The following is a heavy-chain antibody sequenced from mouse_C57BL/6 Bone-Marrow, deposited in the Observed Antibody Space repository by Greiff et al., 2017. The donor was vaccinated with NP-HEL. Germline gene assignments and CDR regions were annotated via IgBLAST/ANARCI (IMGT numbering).Heavy chain of an antibody. V-gene: IGHV1-82*01. CDR3: ARTGNYLHWYFDV. J-gene: IGHJ1*03. CDR2: IYPGDGDT. D-gene: IGHD2-1*01. Sequence: VQLQESGPELVKPGASVKISCKASGYAFSSSWMNWVKQRPGKGLEWIGRIYPGDGDTNYNGKFKGKATLTADQSSSTAYMQLSSLTSEDSAVYFCARTGNYLHWYFDVWGTGTTVTVSS. CDR1: GYAFSSSW.